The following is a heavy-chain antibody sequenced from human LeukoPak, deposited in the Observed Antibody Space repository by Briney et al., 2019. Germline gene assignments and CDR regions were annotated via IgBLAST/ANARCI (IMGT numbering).Heavy chain of an antibody. CDR3: WSSTPSDFRS. V-gene: IGHV4-59*01. CDR1: GGSMSSYC. J-gene: IGHJ4*02. Sequence: SETLSLTCTVSGGSMSSYCGSWIRQPPGKGLEWVGCIYYSGSTDYNPSLKSRVTISVKTSKSQFSLKLSSVTAADPAVYYFWSSTPSDFRSWGQGTLVTVSS. CDR2: IYYSGST. D-gene: IGHD2/OR15-2a*01.